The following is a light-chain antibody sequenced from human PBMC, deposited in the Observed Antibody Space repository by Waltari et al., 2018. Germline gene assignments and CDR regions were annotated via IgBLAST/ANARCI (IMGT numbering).Light chain of an antibody. V-gene: IGLV2-14*03. Sequence: QSALTQPASVSGSPGQSITIPCTGTSSDVGGYNSVPWYQQHPGKAPKLMIFDVSNRPSGVSNRFSGSKSGNTASLTISGLQAEDEADYYCSSYISSSTLEVFGGGTRLTVL. CDR1: SSDVGGYNS. CDR3: SSYISSSTLEV. CDR2: DVS. J-gene: IGLJ3*02.